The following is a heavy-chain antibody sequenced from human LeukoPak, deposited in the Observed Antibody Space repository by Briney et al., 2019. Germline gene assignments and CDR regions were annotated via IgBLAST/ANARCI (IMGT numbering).Heavy chain of an antibody. CDR3: AKAYGSSWYYFDC. Sequence: GGSLRLSCTASGFTFGDYAMSWVRQAPGKGLEWVSAISGSGGSTYYADSVKGRFTISRDNSKNTLYLQMNSLRAEDTAVYYCAKAYGSSWYYFDCWGQGTLVTVSS. CDR2: ISGSGGST. D-gene: IGHD6-13*01. V-gene: IGHV3-23*01. J-gene: IGHJ4*02. CDR1: GFTFGDYA.